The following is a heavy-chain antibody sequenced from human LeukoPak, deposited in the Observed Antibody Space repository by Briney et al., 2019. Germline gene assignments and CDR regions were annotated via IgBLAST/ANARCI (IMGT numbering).Heavy chain of an antibody. CDR3: ARGRYTNYVWGSYRLSY. CDR1: AGTFSGYY. V-gene: IGHV4-34*01. D-gene: IGHD3-16*02. CDR2: VNHTGST. Sequence: SETLSLTCAVYAGTFSGYYWSWLRQPPGQGLEWIGEVNHTGSTNYNPSLKSRVTISVDTSKNQFALKLSSVTAADAAVYYCARGRYTNYVWGSYRLSYWGQGTLVTVSS. J-gene: IGHJ4*02.